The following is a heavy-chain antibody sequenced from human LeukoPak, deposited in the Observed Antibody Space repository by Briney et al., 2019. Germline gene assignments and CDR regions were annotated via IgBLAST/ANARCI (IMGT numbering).Heavy chain of an antibody. CDR2: IYYSGST. CDR3: ARKVWGSYRYAPAFDI. V-gene: IGHV4-59*08. Sequence: SETLSLTRTVSGGSISSYYWSWIRQPPGKGLEWIGYIYYSGSTNYNPSLKSRVTISVDTSKNQFSLKLSSVTAADTAVYYCARKVWGSYRYAPAFDIWGQGTMVTVSS. CDR1: GGSISSYY. J-gene: IGHJ3*02. D-gene: IGHD3-16*02.